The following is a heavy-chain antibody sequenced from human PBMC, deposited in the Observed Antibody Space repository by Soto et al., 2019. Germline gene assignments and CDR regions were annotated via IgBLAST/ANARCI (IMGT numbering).Heavy chain of an antibody. Sequence: SETLSLTCTVSGGSISSYYWSWIRQPPGKGLEWIGYIYYSGSTNYNPSLKSRVTISVDTSKNQFSLKLSSVTAADTAVYYCARDSSGWYGYWGQGTLVTVSS. CDR1: GGSISSYY. V-gene: IGHV4-59*01. J-gene: IGHJ4*02. D-gene: IGHD6-19*01. CDR3: ARDSSGWYGY. CDR2: IYYSGST.